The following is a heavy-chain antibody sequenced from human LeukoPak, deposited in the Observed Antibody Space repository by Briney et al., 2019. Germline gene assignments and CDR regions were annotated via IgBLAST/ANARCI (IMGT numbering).Heavy chain of an antibody. V-gene: IGHV1-46*01. CDR1: GYTFTSYY. CDR3: ARDYGDYIDY. Sequence: ASVKVSCKASGYTFTSYYMHWVRQAPGQGLEWMGIINPSGGSTSYAQKFQGRVTMTRDTSTSTVYMELRSLRSDDTAVYYCARDYGDYIDYWGQGTLVTVSS. J-gene: IGHJ4*02. CDR2: INPSGGST. D-gene: IGHD4-17*01.